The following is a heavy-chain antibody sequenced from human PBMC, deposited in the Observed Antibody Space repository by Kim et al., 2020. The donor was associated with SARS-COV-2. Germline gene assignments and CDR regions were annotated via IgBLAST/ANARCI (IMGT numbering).Heavy chain of an antibody. CDR3: AKIGRVGANFDPDY. J-gene: IGHJ4*02. D-gene: IGHD1-26*01. V-gene: IGHV3-30*18. CDR1: GFTFSSYG. Sequence: GGSLRLSCAASGFTFSSYGMHWVRQAPGKGLEWVAVISYDGSNKYYADSVKGRFTISRDNSKNTLYLQMNSLRAEDTAVYYCAKIGRVGANFDPDYWGRG. CDR2: ISYDGSNK.